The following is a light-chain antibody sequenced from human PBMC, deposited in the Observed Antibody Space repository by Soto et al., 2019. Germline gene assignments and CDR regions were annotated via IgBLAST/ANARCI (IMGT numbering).Light chain of an antibody. CDR1: ESVSSN. CDR2: DAS. J-gene: IGKJ1*01. CDR3: QERTGWPPWT. V-gene: IGKV3-11*01. Sequence: EIVMTQSPATLSVSPGERATVSCRASESVSSNLAWYQQKPGQAPRLLIYDASKRASGFPARFSGSGSGTDFTLTISSLEPEDFAVYYCQERTGWPPWTFGQGTKVDIK.